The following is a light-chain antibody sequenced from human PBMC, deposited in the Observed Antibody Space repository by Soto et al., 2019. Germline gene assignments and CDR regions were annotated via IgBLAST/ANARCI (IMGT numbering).Light chain of an antibody. V-gene: IGKV3-20*01. CDR2: GAS. Sequence: IVLPQYPGSLSLSPGERATLSCRASQCVDSTFFAWCQQKPGQAPRLLIYGASKRATGIPDRFSGSGSGTDFTLTSSRLEPEDFAVYYCQLYVSSVTCGQGTKVEIK. J-gene: IGKJ1*01. CDR1: QCVDSTF. CDR3: QLYVSSVT.